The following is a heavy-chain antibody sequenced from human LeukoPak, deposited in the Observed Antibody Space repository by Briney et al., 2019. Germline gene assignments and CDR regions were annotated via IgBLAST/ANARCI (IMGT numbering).Heavy chain of an antibody. J-gene: IGHJ4*02. V-gene: IGHV3-7*01. D-gene: IGHD4-11*01. CDR2: MKEDGSEI. CDR1: GLTFSNYW. CDR3: VRDRGYSNFDY. Sequence: PGGSLRLSCATSGLTFSNYWMSWVRQAPGKGLEWVANMKEDGSEINYVDSVKGRFTISRDNAQDSLYLQMNSLRAEDTAVYYCVRDRGYSNFDYWGQGTLVTVSS.